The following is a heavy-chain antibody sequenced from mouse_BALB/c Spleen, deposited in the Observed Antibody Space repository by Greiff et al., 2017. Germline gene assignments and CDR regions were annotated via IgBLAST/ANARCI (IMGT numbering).Heavy chain of an antibody. V-gene: IGHV5-9-4*01. Sequence: EVKLVESGGGLVKPGGSLKLSCAASGFTFSSYAMSWVRQSPEKRLEWVAEISSGGSYTYYPDTVTGRFTISRDNAKNTLYLEMSSLRSEDTAMYYCAREGRYGYAWFAYWGQGTLVTVSA. CDR3: AREGRYGYAWFAY. CDR1: GFTFSSYA. D-gene: IGHD2-2*01. CDR2: ISSGGSYT. J-gene: IGHJ3*01.